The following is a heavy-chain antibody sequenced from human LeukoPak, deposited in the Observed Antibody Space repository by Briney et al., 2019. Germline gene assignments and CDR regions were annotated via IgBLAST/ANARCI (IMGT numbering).Heavy chain of an antibody. CDR1: GYTFTTYD. CDR2: MNPNSGNT. Sequence: GASVKVSCKASGYTFTTYDINWVRQATGQGLEWMGWMNPNSGNTGYTQKFQGRVTMTRNTSIRTAYMGLSSLRSEDTAVYYCARGRGSGHNENWFHPWGQGSLVTVSS. J-gene: IGHJ5*02. V-gene: IGHV1-8*01. D-gene: IGHD6-19*01. CDR3: ARGRGSGHNENWFHP.